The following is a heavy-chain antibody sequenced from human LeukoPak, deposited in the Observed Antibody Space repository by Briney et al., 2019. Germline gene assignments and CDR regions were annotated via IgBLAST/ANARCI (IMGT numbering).Heavy chain of an antibody. CDR3: AREREYNYGHMLGY. J-gene: IGHJ4*02. Sequence: GGSLRLSCAASGFTFSSYAMHWVRQAPGKGLEYVSAISSNGGSTYYANSVKGRFTISRDNSKNTLYLQMNSLRAEDTAVYYCAREREYNYGHMLGYWGQGTLVTVSS. CDR1: GFTFSSYA. V-gene: IGHV3-64*01. D-gene: IGHD5-18*01. CDR2: ISSNGGST.